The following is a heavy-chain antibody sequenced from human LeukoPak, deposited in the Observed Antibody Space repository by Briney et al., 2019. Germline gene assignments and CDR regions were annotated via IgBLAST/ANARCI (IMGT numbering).Heavy chain of an antibody. D-gene: IGHD3-10*02. V-gene: IGHV3-21*01. CDR1: EFTFSSYN. Sequence: GGSLRLSCAASEFTFSSYNMNWVRQAPGKGLEWVSSISSSSDYIYYADSVKGRFTISRDNAKNTLYLQMNSLRAEDTAVYYCAELGITMIGGVWGKGTTVTISS. J-gene: IGHJ6*04. CDR3: AELGITMIGGV. CDR2: ISSSSDYI.